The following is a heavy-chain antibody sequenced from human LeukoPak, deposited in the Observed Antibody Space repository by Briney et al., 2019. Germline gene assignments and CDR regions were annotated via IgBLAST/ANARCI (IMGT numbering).Heavy chain of an antibody. CDR2: IYYSGST. J-gene: IGHJ6*02. CDR1: GGSISSSSYY. CDR3: ARQPSAAWYFYYYYGMDV. Sequence: PSETLSLTCTVSGGSISSSSYYWGWIRQPPGKGLEWIGGIYYSGSTYYNPSLKSRVTISVDTSKNQFSLKLSSVTAADTAVYYCARQPSAAWYFYYYYGMDVWGQGTTVTVSS. D-gene: IGHD6-13*01. V-gene: IGHV4-39*01.